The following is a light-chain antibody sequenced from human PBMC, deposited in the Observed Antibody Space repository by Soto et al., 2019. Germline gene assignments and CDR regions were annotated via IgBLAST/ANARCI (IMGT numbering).Light chain of an antibody. CDR2: DVN. J-gene: IGLJ1*01. Sequence: QSALTQPASVSGSPGQSITISCTGTSSDVGGYNFVSWYQQHPGKVPKLMIFDVNSRPSGVSDRFSGSKSGNTASLTISGLQAEDEGDYYCSSYTSSRTPVFGSGTKLTVL. CDR1: SSDVGGYNF. CDR3: SSYTSSRTPV. V-gene: IGLV2-14*03.